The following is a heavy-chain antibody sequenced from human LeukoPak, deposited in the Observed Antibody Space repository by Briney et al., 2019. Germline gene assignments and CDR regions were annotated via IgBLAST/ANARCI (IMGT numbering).Heavy chain of an antibody. CDR2: ISYDGSNK. CDR3: AKEDFSSGYSDY. CDR1: GFTFSSYG. Sequence: GGSLRLSCAASGFTFSSYGMHWVRQAPGKGLEWVAVISYDGSNKYYADSVKGRFTISRDNSKNTLYLQMNSLRAEDTAVYYCAKEDFSSGYSDYWGQGTLVTVSS. V-gene: IGHV3-30*18. J-gene: IGHJ4*02. D-gene: IGHD3-3*01.